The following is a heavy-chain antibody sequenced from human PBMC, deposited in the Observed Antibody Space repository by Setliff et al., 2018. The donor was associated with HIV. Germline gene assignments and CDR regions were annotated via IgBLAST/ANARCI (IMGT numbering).Heavy chain of an antibody. J-gene: IGHJ3*01. CDR3: ARPRVFDSFDV. CDR1: GYMILGYK. V-gene: IGHV1-2*06. Sequence: ASVKVSCKAIGYMILGYKMNWVRQAPGQGLEWIGRISPNNGAAEYAPKFQGRVSMTLDTSISTAYLEIPRLTSDDAAVYFCARPRVFDSFDVWGQATKVTVSS. D-gene: IGHD6-6*01. CDR2: ISPNNGAA.